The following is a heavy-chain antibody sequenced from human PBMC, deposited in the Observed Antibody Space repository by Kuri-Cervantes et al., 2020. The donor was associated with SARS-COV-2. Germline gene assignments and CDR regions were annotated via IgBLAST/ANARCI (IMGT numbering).Heavy chain of an antibody. D-gene: IGHD3-22*01. J-gene: IGHJ3*02. CDR2: ISAYNGNT. CDR1: GYTFTSYG. V-gene: IGHV1-18*01. CDR3: ARSHYYDSSGYQGAFDI. Sequence: ASVKVSCKASGYTFTSYGISWVRQAPGQGLEWMGRISAYNGNTNYAQKLQGRVTMTRDTSTSTVYMELSSLRSEDTAVYYCARSHYYDSSGYQGAFDIWGQGTMVTVSS.